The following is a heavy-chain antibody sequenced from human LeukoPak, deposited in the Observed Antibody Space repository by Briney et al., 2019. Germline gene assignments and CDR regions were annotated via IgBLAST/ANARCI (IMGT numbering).Heavy chain of an antibody. V-gene: IGHV3-7*01. CDR1: GFTFSRDW. Sequence: PGGSLRLSCVASGFTFSRDWMGWVRQAPGKGLEWVANIRQDGGETYYGDSVKGRFIISRDNAKNSLFLQMNRLRAEDTAVYYCATYSSPNTREFQYWGQGTLVTVSP. J-gene: IGHJ1*01. CDR3: ATYSSPNTREFQY. CDR2: IRQDGGET. D-gene: IGHD3-22*01.